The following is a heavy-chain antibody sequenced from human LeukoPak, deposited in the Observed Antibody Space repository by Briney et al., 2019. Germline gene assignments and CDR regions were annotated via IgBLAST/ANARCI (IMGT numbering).Heavy chain of an antibody. Sequence: SETLSLTCIVSGDSVSNGNYYWSWLRQPPGKALEWIGYIYYTGSTYYNPSLEGRVTISVDTSRNHFSVKLNSVTAANTAVYYCARSQNYYGSGDYWSQGTLVTVSS. V-gene: IGHV4-61*03. CDR2: IYYTGST. J-gene: IGHJ4*02. D-gene: IGHD3-10*01. CDR1: GDSVSNGNYY. CDR3: ARSQNYYGSGDY.